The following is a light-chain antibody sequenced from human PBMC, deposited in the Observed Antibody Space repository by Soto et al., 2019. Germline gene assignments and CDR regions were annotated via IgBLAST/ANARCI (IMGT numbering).Light chain of an antibody. CDR3: ATWDDSLPAV. CDR2: EDN. V-gene: IGLV6-57*02. J-gene: IGLJ2*01. CDR1: GGSLASNY. Sequence: NFMLTQPHSVSGSPGKTVTISCTGSGGSLASNYVQWYQQRPGRAPTTVIYEDNDRPSGVPNRFSGSKSGTSASLAISGLQSEDEADYYCATWDDSLPAVFGGGTKLTVL.